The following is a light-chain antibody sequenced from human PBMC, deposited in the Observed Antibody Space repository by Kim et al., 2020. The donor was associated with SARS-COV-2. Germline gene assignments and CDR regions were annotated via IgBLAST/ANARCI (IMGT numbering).Light chain of an antibody. CDR3: QQYGSSPT. CDR1: QSVTSIY. Sequence: EIVLTQSPGTLSLSPGERATLSCRASQSVTSIYLAWYQQKPGQAPRLLIYGASSRATGIPDRFSGSGSGTDFTLTISRLEPEDFAVYYCQQYGSSPTFGQGTRLEIK. CDR2: GAS. J-gene: IGKJ5*01. V-gene: IGKV3-20*01.